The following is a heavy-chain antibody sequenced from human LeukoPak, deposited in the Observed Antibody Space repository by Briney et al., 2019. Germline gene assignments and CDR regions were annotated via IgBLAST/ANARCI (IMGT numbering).Heavy chain of an antibody. J-gene: IGHJ6*02. Sequence: GGSLRLSCAASGFTFSGSVMHWVRQASGRGLEWVGRIRSKADSYATAYAASVKGRFTISRDDSKKTTYLQMNSLESEDTAVYYCVAPSEYGDDHYSMDVWGPGTTVIVSS. CDR2: IRSKADSYAT. CDR3: VAPSEYGDDHYSMDV. V-gene: IGHV3-73*01. D-gene: IGHD4-17*01. CDR1: GFTFSGSV.